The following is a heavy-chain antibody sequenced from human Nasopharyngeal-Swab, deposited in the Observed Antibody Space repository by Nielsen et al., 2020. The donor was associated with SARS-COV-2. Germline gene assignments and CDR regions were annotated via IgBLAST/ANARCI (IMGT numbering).Heavy chain of an antibody. CDR3: AKANSPAYSSSSPYYYGMDV. CDR1: GFTFSSYA. Sequence: GGSLRLSCAASGFTFSSYAMHWVRQAPGKGLEWMAVISYDGSNKYYADSVKGRFTISRDNSKNTLYLQMNSLRAEDTAVYYCAKANSPAYSSSSPYYYGMDVWGQGTTVTVSS. J-gene: IGHJ6*02. D-gene: IGHD6-6*01. CDR2: ISYDGSNK. V-gene: IGHV3-30*04.